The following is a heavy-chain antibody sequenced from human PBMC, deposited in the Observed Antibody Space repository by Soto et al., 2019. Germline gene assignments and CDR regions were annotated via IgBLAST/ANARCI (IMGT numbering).Heavy chain of an antibody. Sequence: GASVKVSCKASGYTFASYYMHWVRQAPGQGLEWMGIINPSGGSTSYAQKFQGRVTMTRDTSTSTVYMELSSLRSEDTAVYYCARGGGLIYDSSGYYLGYWGQGTLVTVSS. J-gene: IGHJ4*02. D-gene: IGHD3-22*01. CDR3: ARGGGLIYDSSGYYLGY. CDR2: INPSGGST. CDR1: GYTFASYY. V-gene: IGHV1-46*01.